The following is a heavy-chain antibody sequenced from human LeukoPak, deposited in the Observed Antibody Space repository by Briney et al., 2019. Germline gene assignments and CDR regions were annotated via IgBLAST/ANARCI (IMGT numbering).Heavy chain of an antibody. CDR3: ALNDYGDGLGY. Sequence: ASVKVSCKAFGYTFTVHYIHWVRQAPGQGLEWMGWINPNSGGTNYAQRFQGRVTMTRDTSFSTAYMELSRLRSDDTAVYYCALNDYGDGLGYWGQGTLVTVFS. D-gene: IGHD4-17*01. CDR1: GYTFTVHY. V-gene: IGHV1-2*02. CDR2: INPNSGGT. J-gene: IGHJ4*02.